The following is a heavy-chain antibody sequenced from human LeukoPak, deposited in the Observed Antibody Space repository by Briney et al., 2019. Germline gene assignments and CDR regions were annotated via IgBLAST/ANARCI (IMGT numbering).Heavy chain of an antibody. Sequence: SETLSLTCTVSGGSISSYYWSWIRQPPGKGLEWIGYIYYSGSTNYNPSLKSRVTISVDTSKNQFSLKLSFVTAADTAVYYCAREAHCSGGSCPNWFDPWGQGTLVTVSS. CDR1: GGSISSYY. CDR3: AREAHCSGGSCPNWFDP. J-gene: IGHJ5*02. D-gene: IGHD2-15*01. V-gene: IGHV4-59*01. CDR2: IYYSGST.